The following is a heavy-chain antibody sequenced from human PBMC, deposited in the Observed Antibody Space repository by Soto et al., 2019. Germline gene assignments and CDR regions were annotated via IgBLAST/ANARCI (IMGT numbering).Heavy chain of an antibody. CDR3: ARVKSAGDFSFDY. CDR1: GFTFSSYA. Sequence: GGSLRLSCAASGFTFSSYAMHWVRQAPGKGLEWVAVISYDGSNKYYADSVKGRFTISRDNSKNTLYLQMNSLRAEDTAVYYCARVKSAGDFSFDYWGQGTLVTVSS. D-gene: IGHD7-27*01. J-gene: IGHJ4*02. CDR2: ISYDGSNK. V-gene: IGHV3-30*04.